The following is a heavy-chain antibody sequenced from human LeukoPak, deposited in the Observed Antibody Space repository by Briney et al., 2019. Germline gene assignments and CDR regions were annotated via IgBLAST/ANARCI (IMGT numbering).Heavy chain of an antibody. D-gene: IGHD3-22*01. Sequence: ASVKVSCKASGYTFTSYGISWVRQAPGQGLEWMGWISAYNGNTNYAQKLQGRVTMTRNTSISTAYMELSSLRSDDTAVYYCARYLHDSSGYYYWGQGTLVTVSS. CDR1: GYTFTSYG. CDR2: ISAYNGNT. J-gene: IGHJ4*02. CDR3: ARYLHDSSGYYY. V-gene: IGHV1-18*01.